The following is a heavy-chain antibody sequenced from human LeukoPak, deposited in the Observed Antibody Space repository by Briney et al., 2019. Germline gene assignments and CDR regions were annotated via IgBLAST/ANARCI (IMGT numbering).Heavy chain of an antibody. J-gene: IGHJ4*02. D-gene: IGHD3-9*01. CDR1: GFTFSSYA. Sequence: GGSLRLSCAASGFTFSSYAMSWVRQAPGKGLEWVSAISGSGGSTYYADSEKGRFTISRDNSKNTLYLQMNSLRAEDTAVYYCAKGGLRYFDWLLYETRDPSARDYFDYWGQGTLVTVSS. CDR3: AKGGLRYFDWLLYETRDPSARDYFDY. V-gene: IGHV3-23*01. CDR2: ISGSGGST.